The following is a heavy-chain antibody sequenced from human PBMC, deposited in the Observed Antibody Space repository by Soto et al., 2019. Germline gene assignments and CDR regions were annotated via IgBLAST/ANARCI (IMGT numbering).Heavy chain of an antibody. CDR3: ARDSTHSAALNAFDI. V-gene: IGHV1-18*01. CDR2: ISAYNGNT. CDR1: GYTFTSYG. J-gene: IGHJ3*02. Sequence: ASVKVSCKASGYTFTSYGISWVRQAPGQGLEWMGWISAYNGNTNYAQKLQGRVTMTTDTSASTAYMELRSLRSDDTAVYYCARDSTHSAALNAFDIWGQGTMVTVSS. D-gene: IGHD6-13*01.